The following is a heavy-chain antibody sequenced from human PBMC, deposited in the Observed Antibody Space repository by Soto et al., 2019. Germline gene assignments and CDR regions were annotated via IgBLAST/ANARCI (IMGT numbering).Heavy chain of an antibody. J-gene: IGHJ6*02. D-gene: IGHD3-10*01. CDR2: INHSGST. V-gene: IGHV4-34*01. CDR1: GGSFSGYY. Sequence: SETLSLTCAVYGGSFSGYYWSWIRQPPGKGLEWIGEINHSGSTNYNPSLKSRVTISVDTSKNQFSLKVSSVTAADTAVYYCARGPITMVRGAYDYYGVDVWGQGTTVTVSS. CDR3: ARGPITMVRGAYDYYGVDV.